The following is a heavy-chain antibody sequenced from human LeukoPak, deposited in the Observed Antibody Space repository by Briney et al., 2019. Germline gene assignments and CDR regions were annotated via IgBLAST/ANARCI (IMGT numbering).Heavy chain of an antibody. J-gene: IGHJ6*03. V-gene: IGHV4-39*01. D-gene: IGHD6-13*01. CDR1: GGSISSNGYY. Sequence: PSETLSLTCTISGGSISSNGYYWAWFRQPPGKGLEWIGSIYYSGGTYYNPSLKSRVTISVDTSKNQFSLKLSSVTAADTAVYYCARHVYSSSWYSNYYYYMDVWGKGTTVTISS. CDR2: IYYSGGT. CDR3: ARHVYSSSWYSNYYYYMDV.